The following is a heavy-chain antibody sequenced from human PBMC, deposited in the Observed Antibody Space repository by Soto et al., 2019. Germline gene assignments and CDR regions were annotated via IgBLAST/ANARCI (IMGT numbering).Heavy chain of an antibody. D-gene: IGHD4-17*01. J-gene: IGHJ5*02. Sequence: QPGGSLRLSCAASGFTFSNVGMNWVRQAPGQGLEWVGRIRSKANSYATAYAASVKGRFTISRDDSKNTAYLQMNSLKTEDTAVYYCTRQSDYGDPSYNWFDPWGQGTLVTVSS. V-gene: IGHV3-73*01. CDR3: TRQSDYGDPSYNWFDP. CDR2: IRSKANSYAT. CDR1: GFTFSNVG.